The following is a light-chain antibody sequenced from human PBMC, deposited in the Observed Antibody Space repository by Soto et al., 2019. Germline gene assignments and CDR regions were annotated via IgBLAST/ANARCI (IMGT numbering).Light chain of an antibody. CDR2: DAS. V-gene: IGKV1-5*01. Sequence: DIQMTQSPSTLSASVVDRVTITCLASQTISSWLAWYQQKPGKAPNLLIYDASTLERGVPSRFSGTGSGTEFTLTIDRLQPDDFATYYCQQYHTSSITFGQGTRLEI. CDR1: QTISSW. J-gene: IGKJ5*01. CDR3: QQYHTSSIT.